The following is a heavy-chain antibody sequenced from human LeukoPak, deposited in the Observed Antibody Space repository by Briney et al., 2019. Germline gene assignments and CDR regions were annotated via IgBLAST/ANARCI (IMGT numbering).Heavy chain of an antibody. Sequence: GASVKVSCKASGYTFTSYYMHWVRQAPGQGLEWMGIINPSGGSTSYAQKSQGRVTMTRDTSTSTVYMELSSLRSEDTAVYYCARASVNGRRFDYWGQGTLVTVSS. V-gene: IGHV1-46*01. J-gene: IGHJ4*02. CDR2: INPSGGST. D-gene: IGHD4-11*01. CDR3: ARASVNGRRFDY. CDR1: GYTFTSYY.